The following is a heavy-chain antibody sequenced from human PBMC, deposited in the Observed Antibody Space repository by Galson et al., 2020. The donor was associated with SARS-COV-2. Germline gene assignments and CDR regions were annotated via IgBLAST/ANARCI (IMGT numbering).Heavy chain of an antibody. CDR2: ISYDGSDT. CDR1: GFIFSSSG. CDR3: TKPALGYCSGASCPASHYFDY. V-gene: IGHV3-30*18. J-gene: IGHJ4*02. D-gene: IGHD2-15*01. Sequence: GGSLRLSCAASGFIFSSSGMHWVRQAPGKGLEWVAVISYDGSDTYYSDSVKGRFSLSRDNSKNTLYLQMNSLTAEDTAVYYCTKPALGYCSGASCPASHYFDYWGQGTLVTVSS.